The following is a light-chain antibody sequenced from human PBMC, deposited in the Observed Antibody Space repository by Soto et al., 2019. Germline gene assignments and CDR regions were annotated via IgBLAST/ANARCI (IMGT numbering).Light chain of an antibody. J-gene: IGKJ4*01. CDR3: QQYGSSPLT. CDR2: GAS. V-gene: IGKV3-20*01. CDR1: QSVSSSY. Sequence: EIVLTQSPGTLSLSPGERATLSCRASQSVSSSYLAWYQQKPGQAPRLLIDGASSRATGVPDRFSGSGSGTDFTLTISRLEPADFAVYYCQQYGSSPLTFGGGTKVEIK.